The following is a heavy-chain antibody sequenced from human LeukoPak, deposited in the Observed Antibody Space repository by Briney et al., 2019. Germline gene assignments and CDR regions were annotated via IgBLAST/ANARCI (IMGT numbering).Heavy chain of an antibody. J-gene: IGHJ5*02. Sequence: TSETLSLTCTVSGGSISSYYWSWIRQPPGKGLECIGYIYNSGSTNYNPSLKSRVTISIDTSKNQFSLKLSSVTAADTAIYYCARFYVAADNWFDPWGQGTLVTVSS. CDR2: IYNSGST. CDR3: ARFYVAADNWFDP. D-gene: IGHD6-13*01. CDR1: GGSISSYY. V-gene: IGHV4-59*01.